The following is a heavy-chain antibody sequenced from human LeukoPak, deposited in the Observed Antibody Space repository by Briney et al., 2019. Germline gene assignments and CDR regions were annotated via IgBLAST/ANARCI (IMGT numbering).Heavy chain of an antibody. V-gene: IGHV4-30-4*01. CDR1: DGSISSGDYY. CDR3: ASSYYYDSSGYSP. J-gene: IGHJ5*02. CDR2: IYYSGST. D-gene: IGHD3-22*01. Sequence: SETLSLTCTVSDGSISSGDYYWSWIRQPPGKGLEWIVYIYYSGSTYYNPSLKSRVTISVDTSKNQFSLKLSSVTAADTAVYYCASSYYYDSSGYSPWGQGTLVTVSS.